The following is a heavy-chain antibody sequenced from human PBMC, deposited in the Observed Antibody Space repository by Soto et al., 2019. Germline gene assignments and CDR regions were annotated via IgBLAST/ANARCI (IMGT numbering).Heavy chain of an antibody. J-gene: IGHJ6*02. V-gene: IGHV1-18*01. CDR3: ARDRIAAAGIYYYYYCMDV. Sequence: ASVKVSCKASGYTFTRYGISWVRQAPGQGLEWMGWISAYNGNTNYAQKLQGRVTMTTDTSTSTAYMELRSLISDDTAVYYCARDRIAAAGIYYYYYCMDVWGQGTTVTVSS. D-gene: IGHD6-13*01. CDR2: ISAYNGNT. CDR1: GYTFTRYG.